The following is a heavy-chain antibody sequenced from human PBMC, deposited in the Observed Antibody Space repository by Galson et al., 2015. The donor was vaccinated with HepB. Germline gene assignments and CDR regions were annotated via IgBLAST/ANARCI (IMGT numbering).Heavy chain of an antibody. Sequence: SVKVSCKASGCTFTTYDINWVRQATGQGLEWMGWMNPNSGNTGYVLKFQGRVTMTRNTSISTAYMELSSLRSEDTAVYYCARGWHIVVVPAAIEWAFHYYYYGMDVWGQGTTVTVSS. CDR3: ARGWHIVVVPAAIEWAFHYYYYGMDV. CDR2: MNPNSGNT. V-gene: IGHV1-8*01. D-gene: IGHD2-2*01. CDR1: GCTFTTYD. J-gene: IGHJ6*02.